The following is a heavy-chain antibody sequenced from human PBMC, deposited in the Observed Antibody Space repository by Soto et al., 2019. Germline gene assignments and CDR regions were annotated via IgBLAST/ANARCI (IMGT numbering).Heavy chain of an antibody. CDR3: VKDPYYYDSSGTRGSGY. J-gene: IGHJ4*02. CDR2: ISSNGGST. V-gene: IGHV3-64D*08. Sequence: GGSLRLSCSASGFTFSSYAMHWVRQAPGKGLEYVSAISSNGGSTYYADSVKGRFTISRDNSKNTLYLQMSSLRAEDTAVYYCVKDPYYYDSSGTRGSGYWGQGTLVTVSS. CDR1: GFTFSSYA. D-gene: IGHD3-22*01.